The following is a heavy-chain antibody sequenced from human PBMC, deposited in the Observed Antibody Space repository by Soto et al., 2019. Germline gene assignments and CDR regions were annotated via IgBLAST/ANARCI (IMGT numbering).Heavy chain of an antibody. Sequence: QVQLVQSGPEVKNPGASVRVSCVASGYAFTSYGVNWVRQAPGQGLEWMGWIAPHSGRTTYLPKFQGRLTMTADVTTNTAYIELRSLKSDDTGIYFCARAATGSYHSAYWGQGTVVTVSS. D-gene: IGHD3-10*01. J-gene: IGHJ4*02. CDR3: ARAATGSYHSAY. CDR2: IAPHSGRT. V-gene: IGHV1-18*04. CDR1: GYAFTSYG.